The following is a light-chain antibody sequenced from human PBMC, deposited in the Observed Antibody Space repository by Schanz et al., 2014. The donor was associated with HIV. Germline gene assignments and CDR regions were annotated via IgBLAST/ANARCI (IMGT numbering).Light chain of an antibody. V-gene: IGLV2-18*02. CDR3: CSYTSSSTYV. J-gene: IGLJ1*01. CDR1: RSDIGNYDF. Sequence: QSVLTQPPSASGSPGQSVTISCTGTRSDIGNYDFVSWYQQHPGQAPKLIIYEVTKRPSGVPARFSGSKSGNTASLTISGLQAEDEADYYCCSYTSSSTYVFGTGTKLTVL. CDR2: EVT.